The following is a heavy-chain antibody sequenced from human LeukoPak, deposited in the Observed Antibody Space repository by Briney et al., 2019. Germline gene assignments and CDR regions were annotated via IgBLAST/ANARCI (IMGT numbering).Heavy chain of an antibody. D-gene: IGHD3-10*01. CDR1: GFTFDDYA. Sequence: HPGRSLRLSCAASGFTFDDYAMHWVRQAPGKGLEWVSGISWNSGSIGYADSVKGRFTISRDNAKNSLYLQMNSLRAEDTALYYCARDHYNYYGSGTYYMIRGQGTLVTVSS. CDR2: ISWNSGSI. CDR3: ARDHYNYYGSGTYYMI. V-gene: IGHV3-9*01. J-gene: IGHJ4*02.